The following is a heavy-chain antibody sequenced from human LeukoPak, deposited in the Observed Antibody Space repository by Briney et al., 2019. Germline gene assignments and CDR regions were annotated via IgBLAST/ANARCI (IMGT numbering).Heavy chain of an antibody. D-gene: IGHD2-2*01. CDR3: ATLGPVGSTSCLGGVCGYDMDV. CDR2: ISYDGSNK. V-gene: IGHV3-30-3*01. Sequence: GGSLRLSCAASGFTFSTYAIHWVRQAPGKGLEWVAVISYDGSNKYYADSVKGRFTISRDNSKNTLYLQMNSLRAEDTAVYYCATLGPVGSTSCLGGVCGYDMDVWGKGTTVTVSS. J-gene: IGHJ6*03. CDR1: GFTFSTYA.